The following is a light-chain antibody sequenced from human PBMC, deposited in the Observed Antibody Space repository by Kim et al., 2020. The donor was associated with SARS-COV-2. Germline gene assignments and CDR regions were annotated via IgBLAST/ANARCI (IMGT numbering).Light chain of an antibody. J-gene: IGLJ3*02. CDR1: SSNIGSNY. Sequence: QSVLTQPPSASGTPGQRVTISCSGSSSNIGSNYVYWYQQLPGTAHKLLIYRNNQRPSGVPDRFSGSKSGTSASLAISGLRSEDEADYYCCSYGGSSTWVFGGGTQLTVL. V-gene: IGLV1-47*01. CDR3: CSYGGSSTWV. CDR2: RNN.